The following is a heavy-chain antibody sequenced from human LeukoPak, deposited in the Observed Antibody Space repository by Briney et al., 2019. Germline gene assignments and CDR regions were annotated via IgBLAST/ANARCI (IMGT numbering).Heavy chain of an antibody. Sequence: PGGSLRLSCSGSGFTFSRHNMHWVRQAPGKGLEYVSAISYNGDSTYYVDSVKSRFTISRDNSKNTLDLQMSSLRPEDTAVYYCVSDRETQEQIWGPGTLVTVSS. CDR3: VSDRETQEQI. V-gene: IGHV3-64D*09. CDR2: ISYNGDST. D-gene: IGHD1-26*01. CDR1: GFTFSRHN. J-gene: IGHJ3*02.